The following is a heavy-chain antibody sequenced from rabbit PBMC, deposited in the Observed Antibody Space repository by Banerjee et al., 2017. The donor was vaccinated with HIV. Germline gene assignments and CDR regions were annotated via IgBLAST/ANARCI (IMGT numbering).Heavy chain of an antibody. CDR1: GFTISSYN. D-gene: IGHD6-1*01. Sequence: QSLEESGGDLVKPGASLTLTCKVSGFTISSYNINWAYQAPGKGLEWIACIYAGDSGITYYASWAKGRFTVSKTSSTTVTLQMTGLTAADTATYFCARDRDAGYAVAGSFNFWGPGTLVTVS. J-gene: IGHJ6*01. V-gene: IGHV1S40*01. CDR2: IYAGDSGIT. CDR3: ARDRDAGYAVAGSFNF.